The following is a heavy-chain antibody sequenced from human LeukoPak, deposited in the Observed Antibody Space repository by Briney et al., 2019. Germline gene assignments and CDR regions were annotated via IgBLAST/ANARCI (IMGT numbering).Heavy chain of an antibody. CDR1: GYTFTSYG. CDR2: ISAHSGNT. D-gene: IGHD2-2*01. J-gene: IGHJ4*02. CDR3: ARGCSSTTCSWPFDY. V-gene: IGHV1-18*01. Sequence: ASVKVSCKASGYTFTSYGISWVRQAPGQGLEWMGWISAHSGNTNYAQKFQGRVTMTTDTSTSTAYMELSSLSSEDTAVYYCARGCSSTTCSWPFDYWGQGTLVTVSS.